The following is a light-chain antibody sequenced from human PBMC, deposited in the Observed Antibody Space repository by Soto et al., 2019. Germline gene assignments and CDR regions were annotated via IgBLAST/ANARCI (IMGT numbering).Light chain of an antibody. Sequence: DIQMTQSPYSLSASVGDRVTITCRASQSISSYLNWYQQKPGKAPKLLIYAASTLQGGVPSRFSGSGSGTDFTLTISCLQSEDFATYYCQQYYSYPRTFGQGTKVDI. J-gene: IGKJ1*01. CDR3: QQYYSYPRT. CDR1: QSISSY. V-gene: IGKV1-39*01. CDR2: AAS.